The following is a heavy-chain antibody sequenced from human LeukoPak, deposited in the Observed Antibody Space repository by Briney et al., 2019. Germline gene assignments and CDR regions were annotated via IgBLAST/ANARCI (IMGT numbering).Heavy chain of an antibody. CDR3: ARDRGSSWSYYYYGMDV. Sequence: PGGSLRLSCAASGFTFSDYDMNWIRQAPGKGLEWVSYISSSGSTIYYADSVKGRFTISRDNAKNSLYLQMNSLRAEDTAVYYCARDRGSSWSYYYYGMDVWGQGTTVTVSS. V-gene: IGHV3-11*01. J-gene: IGHJ6*02. CDR2: ISSSGSTI. D-gene: IGHD6-13*01. CDR1: GFTFSDYD.